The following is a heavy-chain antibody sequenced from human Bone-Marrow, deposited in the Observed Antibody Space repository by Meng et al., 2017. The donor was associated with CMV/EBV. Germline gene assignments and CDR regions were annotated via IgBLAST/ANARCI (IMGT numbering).Heavy chain of an antibody. J-gene: IGHJ4*02. V-gene: IGHV1-69*04. CDR1: GYTFTSYD. Sequence: SVKVSCKASGYTFTSYDINWVRQATGQGLEWMGRIIPILGIANYAQKFQGRVTITADKSTSTAYMELSSLRSEDTAVYYCARGAPDYAFGFDYWGQGTLVTVSS. CDR3: ARGAPDYAFGFDY. D-gene: IGHD2-2*01. CDR2: IIPILGIA.